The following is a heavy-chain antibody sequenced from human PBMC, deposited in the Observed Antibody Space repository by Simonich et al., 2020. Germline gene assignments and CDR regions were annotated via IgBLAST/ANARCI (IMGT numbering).Heavy chain of an antibody. Sequence: QVQLVQSGAEVKKPGASVKVSCKASGYTFTGYYMHWVRQAPGQGLEMMGWINPNRGGTNYAQKFQGRVTMTRDTSISTAYMELSRLRSDDTAVYYCARGGVQYYYYYMDVWGKGTTVTVSS. J-gene: IGHJ6*03. D-gene: IGHD3-3*01. CDR1: GYTFTGYY. CDR3: ARGGVQYYYYYMDV. V-gene: IGHV1-2*02. CDR2: INPNRGGT.